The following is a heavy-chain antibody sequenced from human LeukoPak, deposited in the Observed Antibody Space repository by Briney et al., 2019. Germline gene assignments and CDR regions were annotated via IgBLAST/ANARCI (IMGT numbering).Heavy chain of an antibody. V-gene: IGHV3-7*01. CDR3: ARDRGTYYYDTSSHYDAFDI. Sequence: GGSLRLSCAASGFTFSSYWMSWVRQAPGKGLEWVANIKQDGSEKYYVDSVKGRFTISRDNAKNSLYLQLNSLRDEDTAVYYCARDRGTYYYDTSSHYDAFDIWGQGTMVTVSS. CDR2: IKQDGSEK. D-gene: IGHD3-22*01. CDR1: GFTFSSYW. J-gene: IGHJ3*02.